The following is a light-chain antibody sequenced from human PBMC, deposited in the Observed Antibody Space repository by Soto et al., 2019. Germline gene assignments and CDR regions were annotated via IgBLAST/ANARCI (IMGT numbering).Light chain of an antibody. J-gene: IGLJ2*01. CDR3: AAWEDSLSGPV. V-gene: IGLV1-47*01. Sequence: QAVVTQPPSASGTPGQRVTISCSGSSSNIGSNYVYWYQQLPGTAPKLLIYRNNQRPSGVPDRFSGSKSGTSASLAISGLRSEDEADYYCAAWEDSLSGPVFGGGTKVTVL. CDR2: RNN. CDR1: SSNIGSNY.